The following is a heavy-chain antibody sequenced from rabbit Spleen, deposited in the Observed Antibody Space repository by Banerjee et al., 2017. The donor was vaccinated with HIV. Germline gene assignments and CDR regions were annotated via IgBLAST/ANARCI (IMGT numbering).Heavy chain of an antibody. V-gene: IGHV1S45*01. D-gene: IGHD8-1*01. CDR1: GFDLSSSYY. J-gene: IGHJ6*01. CDR3: ARDSGSSFSSYGMDL. Sequence: QEQLVESGGGLVQPEGSLTLTCTVSGFDLSSSYYMCWVRQAPGKGLEWIGCIYTGSSGATYYASWAKGRFTVSKTSSTTVTLQLNSLTAADTATYFCARDSGSSFSSYGMDLWGPGTLVTVS. CDR2: IYTGSSGAT.